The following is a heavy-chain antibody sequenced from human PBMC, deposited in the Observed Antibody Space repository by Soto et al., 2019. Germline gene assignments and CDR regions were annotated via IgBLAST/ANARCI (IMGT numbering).Heavy chain of an antibody. CDR3: TRGGAQRVYGSGTGTTSMDL. CDR1: GGNFRSYA. Sequence: QVQLVQSVAEVKKPGCSVKVSCKASGGNFRSYALSWVRQAPGQGLEWMGGIIPIFGTANYAQKFQGRVKITAHKHTSTAYMELGSLRAEDAAVYYCTRGGAQRVYGSGTGTTSMDLSGQGTTVTVSS. D-gene: IGHD3-10*01. J-gene: IGHJ6*02. V-gene: IGHV1-69*06. CDR2: IIPIFGTA.